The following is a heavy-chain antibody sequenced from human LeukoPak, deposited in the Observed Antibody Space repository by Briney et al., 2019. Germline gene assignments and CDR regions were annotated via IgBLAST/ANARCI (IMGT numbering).Heavy chain of an antibody. V-gene: IGHV3-33*01. CDR2: IWYDGSNK. D-gene: IGHD3-10*01. J-gene: IGHJ4*02. Sequence: GGPLSPPCAAPDFTFITNALHWSPQAPARGLEGVAVIWYDGSNKYYADSVKGRFTISRDNSKNTLYLQMNSLRAEDTAVYYCARDSPYGSGTYLADRGQGTLVTVSS. CDR3: ARDSPYGSGTYLAD. CDR1: DFTFITNA.